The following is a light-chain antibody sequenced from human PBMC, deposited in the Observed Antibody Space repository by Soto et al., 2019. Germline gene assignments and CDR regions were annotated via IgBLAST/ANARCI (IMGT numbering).Light chain of an antibody. CDR1: QSISSY. Sequence: DIQVTQSPSSLSASVGDRVTITCRASQSISSYLNWYQQKPGKAPKLLIYAASSLQSGVPSRFSGRGSGTDFTLTISSLQPEDFATYYCQQSYNTTPITFGQGTRLEIK. J-gene: IGKJ5*01. CDR3: QQSYNTTPIT. CDR2: AAS. V-gene: IGKV1-39*01.